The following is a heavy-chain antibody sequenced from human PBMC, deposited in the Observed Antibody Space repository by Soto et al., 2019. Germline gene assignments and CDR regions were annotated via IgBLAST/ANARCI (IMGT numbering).Heavy chain of an antibody. CDR1: GFSLSTSGVG. J-gene: IGHJ6*02. D-gene: IGHD3-10*01. CDR2: IYWNDDK. Sequence: QITLKESGPTLVKPTQTLTLTCTFSGFSLSTSGVGVGWIRQPPGKALEWLALIYWNDDKRYSPSLKSRLTITKDTSKNQVVLTMTNMDPVDTATYYCAHGSGCGEYVSHYYYGMDVWGQGTTVTVSS. CDR3: AHGSGCGEYVSHYYYGMDV. V-gene: IGHV2-5*01.